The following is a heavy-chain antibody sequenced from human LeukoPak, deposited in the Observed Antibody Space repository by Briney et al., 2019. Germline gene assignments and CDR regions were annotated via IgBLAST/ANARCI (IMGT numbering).Heavy chain of an antibody. J-gene: IGHJ4*02. CDR2: INHSGST. CDR3: ARGRGRWLKFMKYYFDY. V-gene: IGHV4-34*01. CDR1: GGSFSGYY. D-gene: IGHD5-24*01. Sequence: SETLSLTCAVYGGSFSGYYWSWIRQPPGKGLEWIGEINHSGSTNYNPSLKSRVTISVDTSKNQFSLKLSSVTAADTAVYYCARGRGRWLKFMKYYFDYWGQGTLVTVSS.